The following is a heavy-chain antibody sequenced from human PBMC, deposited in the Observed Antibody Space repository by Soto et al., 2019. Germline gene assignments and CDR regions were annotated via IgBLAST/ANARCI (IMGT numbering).Heavy chain of an antibody. D-gene: IGHD4-4*01. CDR2: IDPSDSYT. V-gene: IGHV5-10-1*01. CDR3: ARRFLNYSNDYGMDV. J-gene: IGHJ6*02. Sequence: PGESLKISCKGSGYSFTSYWISWVRQMPVKGLEWMGRIDPSDSYTNYSPSFQGHVTISADKSISTAYLQWSSLKASDTAMYYCARRFLNYSNDYGMDVWGQGTTVTVSS. CDR1: GYSFTSYW.